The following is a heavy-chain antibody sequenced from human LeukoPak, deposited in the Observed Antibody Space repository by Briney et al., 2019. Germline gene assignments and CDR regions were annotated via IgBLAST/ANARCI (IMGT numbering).Heavy chain of an antibody. CDR3: ASGIAARPVGGMDV. V-gene: IGHV3-74*01. Sequence: GGSLRLSCAGSGFTFSSYWMHWVRQAPGKGLVWVSRIKSDGSSTSYADSVEGRFTIARDNAKNTLYLQMNSLRPEDTAVYYCASGIAARPVGGMDVWGQGTTVTVSS. J-gene: IGHJ6*02. CDR1: GFTFSSYW. D-gene: IGHD6-6*01. CDR2: IKSDGSST.